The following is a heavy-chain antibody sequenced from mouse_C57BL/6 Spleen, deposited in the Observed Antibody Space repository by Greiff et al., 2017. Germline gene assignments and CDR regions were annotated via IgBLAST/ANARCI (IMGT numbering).Heavy chain of an antibody. V-gene: IGHV1-54*01. CDR2: INPGSGGT. CDR1: GYAFTNYL. J-gene: IGHJ3*01. CDR3: ARCYYYGSSSWFAY. Sequence: VQLVESGAELVRPGTSVKVSCKASGYAFTNYLIEWVKQRPGQGLEWIGVINPGSGGTNYNEKFKGKATLTADKSSSTAYMQLSSLTSEDSAVYFCARCYYYGSSSWFAYWGQGTLVTVSA. D-gene: IGHD1-1*01.